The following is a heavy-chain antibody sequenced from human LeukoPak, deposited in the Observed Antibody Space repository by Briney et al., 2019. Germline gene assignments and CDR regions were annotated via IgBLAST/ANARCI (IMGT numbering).Heavy chain of an antibody. CDR3: ARMGYYSYMDV. V-gene: IGHV3-13*01. Sequence: GGSLRLSCAASGFTFSSYDMHWVRQATGKGLEWVSAIGTAGDTYYPGSVKGRFTISRENAKNSLYLQMNSLRAGDTAVYYCARMGYYSYMDVWGKGTTVTVSS. CDR1: GFTFSSYD. CDR2: IGTAGDT. D-gene: IGHD5-24*01. J-gene: IGHJ6*03.